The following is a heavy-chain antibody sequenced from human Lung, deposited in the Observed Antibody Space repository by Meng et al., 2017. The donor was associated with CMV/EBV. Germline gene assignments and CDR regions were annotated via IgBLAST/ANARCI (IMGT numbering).Heavy chain of an antibody. Sequence: GEXXKISCAASGFTVSSNSMNWVGQAPGKGLEWVSLIYSGGGTYYADSVKGRFTISRDNFKNTLYLQMNSLRAEDTAVYYCARVLTAHHYYGMDVWGQGTTVTVSS. CDR1: GFTVSSNS. CDR3: ARVLTAHHYYGMDV. J-gene: IGHJ6*02. CDR2: IYSGGGT. V-gene: IGHV3-53*01. D-gene: IGHD5-18*01.